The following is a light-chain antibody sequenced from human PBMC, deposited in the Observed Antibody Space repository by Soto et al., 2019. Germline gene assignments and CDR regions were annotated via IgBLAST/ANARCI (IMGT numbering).Light chain of an antibody. CDR2: DVT. CDR1: NNDDCHENF. J-gene: IGLJ1*01. Sequence: QSGLGQSASVHESGNQSDTISYTATNNDDCHENFVSWYQQHPDKVPKLIIYDVTRRASGISSRFSASKSGNTAYLAISGLQADDEADYYCCSYRSDNPRFYVFGTGTKVTVL. V-gene: IGLV2-14*03. CDR3: CSYRSDNPRFYV.